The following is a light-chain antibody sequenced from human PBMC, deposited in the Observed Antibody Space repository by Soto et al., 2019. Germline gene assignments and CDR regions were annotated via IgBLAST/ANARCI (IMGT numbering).Light chain of an antibody. J-gene: IGLJ1*01. CDR2: DVT. CDR3: CSYTGSYSYV. V-gene: IGLV2-11*01. CDR1: SSDVGGYSY. Sequence: QSVLTQPDSVSGSPGQSVTISCTGTSSDVGGYSYVSWYQQHPGKAPQLIIYDVTERPSGVPDRFSGSKSGNTASLTISGLQAEDEADYYCCSYTGSYSYVFGIGTKVTVL.